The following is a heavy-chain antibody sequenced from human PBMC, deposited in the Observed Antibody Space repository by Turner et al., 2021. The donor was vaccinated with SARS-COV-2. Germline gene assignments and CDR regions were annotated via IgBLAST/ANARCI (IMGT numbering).Heavy chain of an antibody. CDR3: ARSSVVVITGAFDI. D-gene: IGHD3-22*01. V-gene: IGHV2-5*01. CDR1: GFSLTPSGVG. Sequence: QITLKESGPTLVKPTQTLTLTCTVSGFSLTPSGVGLGWIRQPPGKALEWLALIYWNDDKRYSPSLKSRLTSTKDTSKNQVVLTMTNMGPVDTATYYCARSSVVVITGAFDIWGQGTMVTVSS. J-gene: IGHJ3*02. CDR2: IYWNDDK.